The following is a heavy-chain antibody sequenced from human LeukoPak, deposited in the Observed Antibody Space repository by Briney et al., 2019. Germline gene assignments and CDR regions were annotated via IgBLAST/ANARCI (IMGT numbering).Heavy chain of an antibody. CDR2: IYHSGST. CDR3: ARNGVAMDLFDY. Sequence: SETLSLTCAVSGYSISSGYYWGWIRQPPGKGLEWIGSIYHSGSTNYNPSLKSRVTISVDTSKNQFSLKLSSVTAADTAVYYCARNGVAMDLFDYWGQGTLVTVSS. D-gene: IGHD5-18*01. CDR1: GYSISSGYY. J-gene: IGHJ4*02. V-gene: IGHV4-38-2*01.